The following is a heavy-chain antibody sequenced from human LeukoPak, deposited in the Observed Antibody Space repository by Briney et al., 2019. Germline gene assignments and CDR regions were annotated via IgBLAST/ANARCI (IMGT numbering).Heavy chain of an antibody. D-gene: IGHD3-22*01. Sequence: SETLSLTCTVSGGSISSYYWSWIRQPPGKGLEWIGYIYYSGSTNYNPSLKSRVTISVDTSKNQFSLKLSSVTAADTAVYYCARENYDSSGYYYVEEYFDLWGRGTLVTVSS. J-gene: IGHJ2*01. CDR3: ARENYDSSGYYYVEEYFDL. CDR2: IYYSGST. CDR1: GGSISSYY. V-gene: IGHV4-59*01.